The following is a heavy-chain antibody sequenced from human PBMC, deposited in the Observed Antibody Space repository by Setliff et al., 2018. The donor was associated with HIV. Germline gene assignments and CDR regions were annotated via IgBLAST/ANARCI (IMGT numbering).Heavy chain of an antibody. CDR2: IYTSGST. V-gene: IGHV4-61*02. CDR1: GGSISSGSYY. CDR3: ARPPPHSSSWYYFDY. Sequence: SETLSLTCTVSGGSISSGSYYWSWIRQPAGKGLEWIGRIYTSGSTNYNPSLKSRVTISVDTSKNQFSLKLTSVTAEDTAVYYCARPPPHSSSWYYFDYWGQGTLVTVSS. J-gene: IGHJ4*02. D-gene: IGHD6-13*01.